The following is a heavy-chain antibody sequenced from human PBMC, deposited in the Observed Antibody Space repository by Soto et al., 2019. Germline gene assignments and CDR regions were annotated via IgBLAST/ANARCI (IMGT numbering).Heavy chain of an antibody. CDR1: SGSISSLNW. CDR3: ARRSGTTFY. J-gene: IGHJ4*02. V-gene: IGHV4-4*02. Sequence: QIQLQESGPGLVKPSGTLSLTCAGSSGSISSLNWWSWVRQPPGKGLEWIGEIFHSGSTNYNPSLKSRVDMSVDKSKNQFSLKVFSVTAADTALYFCARRSGTTFYWGRGTLVIVSS. D-gene: IGHD1-1*01. CDR2: IFHSGST.